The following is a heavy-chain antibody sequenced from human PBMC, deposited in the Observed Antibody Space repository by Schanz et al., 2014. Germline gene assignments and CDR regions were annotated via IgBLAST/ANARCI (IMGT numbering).Heavy chain of an antibody. V-gene: IGHV3-21*01. Sequence: EVQLVESGGGLVKPGGSLRLSCAASGFTFNNFGMNWVSQAPGKGLEWVSCITGGSTTYTYYADSVRGRFTISRDNAKSSVYLQMNSMRAEDTAVYYCARSGVDVWGQGTTVTVSS. CDR1: GFTFNNFG. J-gene: IGHJ6*02. CDR2: ITGGSTTYT. CDR3: ARSGVDV. D-gene: IGHD3-10*01.